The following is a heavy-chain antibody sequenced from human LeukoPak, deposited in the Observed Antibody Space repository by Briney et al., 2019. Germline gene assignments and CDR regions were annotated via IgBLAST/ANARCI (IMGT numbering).Heavy chain of an antibody. D-gene: IGHD3-22*01. Sequence: PSETLSLTCTVSGYSISSGYYWGWIRQPPGKGLEWIGYIYYSGSTNYNPSLKSRVTISVDTSKNQFSLKLSSVTAADTAVYYCAREGGDYYDSSGYFDYWGQGTLVTVSS. CDR2: IYYSGST. CDR1: GYSISSGYY. CDR3: AREGGDYYDSSGYFDY. J-gene: IGHJ5*01. V-gene: IGHV4-61*01.